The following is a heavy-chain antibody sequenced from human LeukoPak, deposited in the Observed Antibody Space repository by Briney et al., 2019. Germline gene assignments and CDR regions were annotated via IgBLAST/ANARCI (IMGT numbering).Heavy chain of an antibody. D-gene: IGHD1-1*01. CDR2: IYFDGTT. CDR3: ARADNWNAFEY. V-gene: IGHV4-59*12. Sequence: SETLSPTCSVSGGSISSYYWTWIRQPPGKGLEWIGYIYFDGTTNYNPSLKSRVTMSVDTSKNQFSLRLSSVTAADTAVYYCARADNWNAFEYWGQGTLVPVSS. J-gene: IGHJ4*02. CDR1: GGSISSYY.